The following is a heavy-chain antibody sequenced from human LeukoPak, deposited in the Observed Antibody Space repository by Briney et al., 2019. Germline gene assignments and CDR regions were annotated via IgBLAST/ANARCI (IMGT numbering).Heavy chain of an antibody. CDR1: GYTFTSYG. CDR2: ISANNGNT. CDR3: ARAKGYSSSWSPRDCLDY. V-gene: IGHV1-18*01. J-gene: IGHJ4*02. Sequence: ASVKVSCKASGYTFTSYGINWVRQAPGQGLEWMGWISANNGNTNYAQKLQGRVTMSTDTFASTVYMELRSLTSDDTAVYYCARAKGYSSSWSPRDCLDYWGQGTLVTVSS. D-gene: IGHD6-13*01.